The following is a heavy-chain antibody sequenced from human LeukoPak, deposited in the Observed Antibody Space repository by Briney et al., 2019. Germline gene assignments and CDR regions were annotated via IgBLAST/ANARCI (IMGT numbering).Heavy chain of an antibody. CDR3: ARQPYDYVWGSYRINWFDP. Sequence: PSETLSLTCTVSGGSISSYYWSWMRQPPGKGLEWVSYIYYTGSTDYNPSLKSRVTISVDTSKNQFSLKLSSVTAADTAVYYCARQPYDYVWGSYRINWFDPWGQGTLVTVSS. D-gene: IGHD3-16*02. CDR2: IYYTGST. V-gene: IGHV4-59*08. J-gene: IGHJ5*02. CDR1: GGSISSYY.